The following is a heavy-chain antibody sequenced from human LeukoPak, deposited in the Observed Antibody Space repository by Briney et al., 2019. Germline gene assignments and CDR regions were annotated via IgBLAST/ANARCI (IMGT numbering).Heavy chain of an antibody. CDR1: GGSFSGYY. V-gene: IGHV3-23*01. Sequence: ETLSLTCAVYGGSFSGYYWSWVRQAPGKGLEWVSAISGSGGSTYYADSVKGRFTISRDNSKNTLYLQMNSLRAEDTAVYYCAKTGQWLVFDYWGQGTLVTVSS. CDR2: ISGSGGST. J-gene: IGHJ4*02. CDR3: AKTGQWLVFDY. D-gene: IGHD6-19*01.